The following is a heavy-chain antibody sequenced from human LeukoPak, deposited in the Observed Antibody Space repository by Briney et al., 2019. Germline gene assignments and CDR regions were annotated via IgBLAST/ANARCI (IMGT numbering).Heavy chain of an antibody. D-gene: IGHD3-16*02. V-gene: IGHV1-18*01. Sequence: ASVKVSCKASGGTFSSYAISWVRQAPGQGFEWMGGISAYNGNTNYAQKLQGRVTMTTDTSTSTAYMELRSLRSDDTAVYYCARVDPRYDAFDIWGQGTMVTVSS. CDR3: ARVDPRYDAFDI. J-gene: IGHJ3*02. CDR1: GGTFSSYA. CDR2: ISAYNGNT.